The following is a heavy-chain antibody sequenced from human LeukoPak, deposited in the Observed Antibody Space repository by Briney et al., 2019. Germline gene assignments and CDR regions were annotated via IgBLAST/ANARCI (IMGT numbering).Heavy chain of an antibody. Sequence: ASVKVSCKASGYTFTNYGISWVRQAPGQGLEWMGWISAYNGNTNYAQKLQGRVTMTTDTSTSTAYMELRSLRSDDPAVYYCARFPALGYCSGGSYCRDYYYYGMDVWGKGTTVTVSS. CDR3: ARFPALGYCSGGSYCRDYYYYGMDV. CDR2: ISAYNGNT. D-gene: IGHD2-15*01. J-gene: IGHJ6*04. V-gene: IGHV1-18*04. CDR1: GYTFTNYG.